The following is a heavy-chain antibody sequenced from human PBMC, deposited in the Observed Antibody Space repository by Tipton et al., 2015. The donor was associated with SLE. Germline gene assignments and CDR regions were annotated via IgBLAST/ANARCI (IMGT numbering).Heavy chain of an antibody. D-gene: IGHD5-24*01. CDR3: ASTSIRQFADN. J-gene: IGHJ4*02. CDR2: IYYSGGT. Sequence: TLSLTCSVSGGSISSSGYYWGWIRQPPGKGLEWIGTIYYSGGTSYNPSLKSRVTISVDTSKNQFSLKLNSVTAGDTAVYYCASTSIRQFADNWGQGTLITVSS. CDR1: GGSISSSGYY. V-gene: IGHV4-39*07.